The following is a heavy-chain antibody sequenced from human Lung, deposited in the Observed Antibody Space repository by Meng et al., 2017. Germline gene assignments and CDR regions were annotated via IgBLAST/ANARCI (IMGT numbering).Heavy chain of an antibody. D-gene: IGHD3-9*01. CDR2: IYSSGRT. CDR1: GGSISSYY. CDR3: ARHRYSDGSTFFGY. J-gene: IGHJ4*02. Sequence: QVQLQESGPGLVKPSETLSLTCTVSGGSISSYYWSWTRQPPGKGLEWIGYIYSSGRTHYSPSLTSRVTLSVDTSRNQFSLKLSSVTAADTAVYYCARHRYSDGSTFFGYWGQGALVTVSS. V-gene: IGHV4-59*08.